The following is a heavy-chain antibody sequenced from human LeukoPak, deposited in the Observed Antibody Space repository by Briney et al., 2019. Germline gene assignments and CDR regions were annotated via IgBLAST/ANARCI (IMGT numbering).Heavy chain of an antibody. D-gene: IGHD1-26*01. V-gene: IGHV1-2*02. J-gene: IGHJ4*02. CDR3: ARSGSYYSLPDY. Sequence: ASVKVSCKASVYTFTAYYIHWVRQAPGQGLEWMGWINPDSGGTSSAQRFQGRVTMTRDTSISTAYMELRRLRSDDTAVYYCARSGSYYSLPDYWGQGTLVTVSS. CDR1: VYTFTAYY. CDR2: INPDSGGT.